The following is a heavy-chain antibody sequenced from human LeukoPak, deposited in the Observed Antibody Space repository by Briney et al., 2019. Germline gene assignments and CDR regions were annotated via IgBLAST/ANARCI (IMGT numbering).Heavy chain of an antibody. D-gene: IGHD6-19*01. Sequence: TGGSLRLSCAASGFTFSSFWMTWVRQAPGKGLEWVSYISSSSSYTNYADSVKGRFTISRDNAKNSLYLQMNSLRAEDTAVYYCARAKWLVTPFDYWGQGTLVTVSS. CDR1: GFTFSSFW. CDR2: ISSSSSYT. CDR3: ARAKWLVTPFDY. V-gene: IGHV3-21*05. J-gene: IGHJ4*02.